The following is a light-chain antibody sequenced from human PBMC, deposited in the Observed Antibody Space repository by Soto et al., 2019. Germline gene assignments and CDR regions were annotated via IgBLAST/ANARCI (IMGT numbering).Light chain of an antibody. CDR3: SSFTSKSSLI. CDR2: EGT. CDR1: SSDVGSYYF. Sequence: QSALTQPASVSGSPGQSITISCTGTSSDVGSYYFVSWYQHHPGKAPKLMIYEGTKRPSGVSNRFSGSKSGNTASLTISGLQAEDEADYYCSSFTSKSSLIFGGGTKLTVL. V-gene: IGLV2-14*02. J-gene: IGLJ2*01.